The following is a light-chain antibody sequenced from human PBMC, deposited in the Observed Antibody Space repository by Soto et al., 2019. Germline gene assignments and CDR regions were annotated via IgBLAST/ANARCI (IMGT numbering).Light chain of an antibody. V-gene: IGKV3-15*01. Sequence: EIVMTQSPATLFVSPGERATLSCRASQSVSSNLAWYQQKPGQAPRLLIYGASTRATGIPARFGGSGSGTEFILTISSLQSEDFAVYYCQQYHKWPLTFGGGTKVEI. J-gene: IGKJ4*01. CDR1: QSVSSN. CDR2: GAS. CDR3: QQYHKWPLT.